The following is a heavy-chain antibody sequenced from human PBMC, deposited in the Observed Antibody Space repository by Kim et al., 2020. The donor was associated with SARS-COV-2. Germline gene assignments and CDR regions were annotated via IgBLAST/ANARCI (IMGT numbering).Heavy chain of an antibody. CDR1: GFTFSNAW. J-gene: IGHJ5*02. V-gene: IGHV3-15*01. CDR3: TTDWDSVLRYFDWLPADWFDP. D-gene: IGHD3-9*01. Sequence: GGSLRLSCAASGFTFSNAWMSWVRQAPGKGLEWVGRIKSKTDGGTTDYAAPVKGRFTISRDDSKNTLYLQMNSLKTEDTAVYYCTTDWDSVLRYFDWLPADWFDPWGQGTLVTVSS. CDR2: IKSKTDGGTT.